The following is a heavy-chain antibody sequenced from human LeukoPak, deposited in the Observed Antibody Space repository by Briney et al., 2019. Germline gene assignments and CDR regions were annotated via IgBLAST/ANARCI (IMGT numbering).Heavy chain of an antibody. CDR2: IYHNVNT. CDR1: GDSISTSTW. Sequence: SGTLSLTCAVSGDSISTSTWWNWVRQPPGKGLEWIGEIYHNVNTNRNPSLKSRVTISVDKTKNQFSLKLSSVTAADTAMYYCARGHNENNYKSTIDVWGQGTMVTVSS. J-gene: IGHJ3*01. CDR3: ARGHNENNYKSTIDV. D-gene: IGHD1/OR15-1a*01. V-gene: IGHV4-4*02.